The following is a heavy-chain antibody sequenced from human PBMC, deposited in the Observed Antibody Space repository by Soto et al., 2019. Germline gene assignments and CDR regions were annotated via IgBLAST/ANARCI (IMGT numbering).Heavy chain of an antibody. CDR1: GDTFTSYY. V-gene: IGHV1-46*01. D-gene: IGHD3-3*01. CDR2: INPNGGST. Sequence: ASVKVSCKAPGDTFTSYYMHWVRQAPGHGLEWMGVINPNGGSTRFAQKFQGRVIMTSDTSTSTVYMELRGLTSEETAVYYCARSSGAVFGISIECTNWFAPWGQGTLVTVSS. J-gene: IGHJ5*02. CDR3: ARSSGAVFGISIECTNWFAP.